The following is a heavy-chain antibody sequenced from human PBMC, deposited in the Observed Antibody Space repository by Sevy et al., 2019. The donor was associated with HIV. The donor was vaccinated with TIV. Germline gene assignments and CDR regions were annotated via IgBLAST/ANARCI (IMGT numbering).Heavy chain of an antibody. V-gene: IGHV1-18*01. D-gene: IGHD3-3*02. CDR2: ISGYNGYT. CDR1: GYSFTNYG. Sequence: GSVKVSCKASGYSFTNYGIGWVRKAPGQGLEWMGWISGYNGYTNYAQKLQGRVTMTTDTSTSTAYMELRSLRSDDTAIYYCAKEGKNIRSWFDPWGQGTLVTVSS. CDR3: AKEGKNIRSWFDP. J-gene: IGHJ5*02.